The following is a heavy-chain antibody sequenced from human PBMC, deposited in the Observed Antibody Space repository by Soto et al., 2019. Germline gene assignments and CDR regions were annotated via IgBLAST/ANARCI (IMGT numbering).Heavy chain of an antibody. V-gene: IGHV1-2*04. CDR3: ARDRGGYCSSTSCPGAFDI. CDR2: INPNSGGT. J-gene: IGHJ3*02. D-gene: IGHD2-2*01. Sequence: ASVKVSCKASGYTFTGYYMHWVRQAPGQGLEWMGWINPNSGGTNYAQKFQGWVTMTRDTSISTAYMELSRLRSDDTAVYYCARDRGGYCSSTSCPGAFDIWGQGTTVTVS. CDR1: GYTFTGYY.